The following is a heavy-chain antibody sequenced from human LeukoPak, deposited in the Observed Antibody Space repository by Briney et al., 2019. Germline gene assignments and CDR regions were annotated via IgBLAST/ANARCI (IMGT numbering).Heavy chain of an antibody. V-gene: IGHV3-30*04. Sequence: GRSLRLSCAASGFTFSSYAMHWVRQAPGKGLEWVAVVSYDGSIKYYADSVKGRFTISRDNSKNTLYLQMNSLRAEDTAVYYCAKGTMGRGFGYWGQGTLVTVSS. CDR3: AKGTMGRGFGY. J-gene: IGHJ4*02. CDR1: GFTFSSYA. CDR2: VSYDGSIK. D-gene: IGHD3-10*01.